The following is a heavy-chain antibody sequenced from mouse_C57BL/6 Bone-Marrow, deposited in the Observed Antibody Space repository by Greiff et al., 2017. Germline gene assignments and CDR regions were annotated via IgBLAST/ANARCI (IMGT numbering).Heavy chain of an antibody. J-gene: IGHJ3*02. CDR1: GYNFKDDY. Sequence: EVQLQQSGAELVRPGASVKLSCTASGYNFKDDYMHWVKQRPEQGLEWIGWIDPENGYTEYAPKFQGKATLTADTSSNTAYLQLSSLTSEDTAVYCCTLTTSWGQGTLVTVSA. D-gene: IGHD1-1*01. CDR2: IDPENGYT. V-gene: IGHV14-4*01. CDR3: TLTTS.